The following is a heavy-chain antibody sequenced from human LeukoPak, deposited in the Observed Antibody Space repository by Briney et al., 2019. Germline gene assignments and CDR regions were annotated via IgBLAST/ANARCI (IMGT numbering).Heavy chain of an antibody. Sequence: GESLKISCEASGYTFSTYWIAWVRQMPGKGLEWMGIIYPGDSDTRYSPSFEGQVTMSADKSINTAYLQWSSLKASDTAMYYCAMRAGGMHAFDIWAQGTMVTVSS. CDR3: AMRAGGMHAFDI. D-gene: IGHD6-13*01. J-gene: IGHJ3*02. V-gene: IGHV5-51*01. CDR1: GYTFSTYW. CDR2: IYPGDSDT.